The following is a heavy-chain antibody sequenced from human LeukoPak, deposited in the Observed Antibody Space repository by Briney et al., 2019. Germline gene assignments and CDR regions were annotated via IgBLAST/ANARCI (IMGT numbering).Heavy chain of an antibody. Sequence: PGGSLRLSCAASGFTFSGYSMNWVRQAPGKGLEWISYISRSGTTIYYADSVKGRFTISRDNAKNSLYLQMNSLRDEDTAVYYCARHRLTSGYLNFDYWGQGTLVTVSS. CDR3: ARHRLTSGYLNFDY. D-gene: IGHD5-12*01. J-gene: IGHJ4*02. V-gene: IGHV3-48*02. CDR1: GFTFSGYS. CDR2: ISRSGTTI.